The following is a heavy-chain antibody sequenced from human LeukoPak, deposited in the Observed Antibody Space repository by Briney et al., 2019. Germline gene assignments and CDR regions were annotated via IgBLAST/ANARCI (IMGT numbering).Heavy chain of an antibody. J-gene: IGHJ4*02. V-gene: IGHV3-23*01. CDR1: GFTFSSYV. Sequence: GSLRLSCAASGFTFSSYVMSWVRQAPGKGLECVSAISGGGGSTYFADSVKGRFTISRDNSKNTLYLQMNTLRAEDTAVYYCAKGYDFLTGYYDSWGQGTLVTVSS. D-gene: IGHD3-9*01. CDR3: AKGYDFLTGYYDS. CDR2: ISGGGGST.